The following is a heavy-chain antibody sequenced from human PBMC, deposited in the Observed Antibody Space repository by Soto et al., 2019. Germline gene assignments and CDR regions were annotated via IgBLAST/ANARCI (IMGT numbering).Heavy chain of an antibody. D-gene: IGHD3-22*01. CDR2: ISGSGGST. J-gene: IGHJ4*02. CDR3: TKDGYYDSSGYFEYYFDY. Sequence: GSLRLSCAASGFTFSSYAMSWVRQAPGKGLEWVSAISGSGGSTYYADSVKGRFTISRDNAKNTLYLQMNSLRAEDTAVYYCTKDGYYDSSGYFEYYFDYWGQGTLVTVSS. CDR1: GFTFSSYA. V-gene: IGHV3-23*01.